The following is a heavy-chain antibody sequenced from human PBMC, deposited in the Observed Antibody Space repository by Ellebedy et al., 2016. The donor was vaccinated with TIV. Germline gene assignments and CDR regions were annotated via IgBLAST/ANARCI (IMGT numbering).Heavy chain of an antibody. D-gene: IGHD4-17*01. CDR2: ITNSGADI. CDR3: ARADYGDFDNY. V-gene: IGHV3-23*01. J-gene: IGHJ4*02. Sequence: GESLKISXVASGFTFSNYAMYWVRQAPGKGLEWVSGITNSGADIYYADSVKGRFTISRDNSVNTLFLQMNSLRVEDTAVYYCARADYGDFDNYWGQGTLVTVS. CDR1: GFTFSNYA.